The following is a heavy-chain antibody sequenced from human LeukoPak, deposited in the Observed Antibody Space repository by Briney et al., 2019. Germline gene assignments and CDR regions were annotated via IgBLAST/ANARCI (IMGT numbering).Heavy chain of an antibody. J-gene: IGHJ4*02. V-gene: IGHV4-39*07. D-gene: IGHD3-3*01. CDR3: ARSPVFGVIILHFDC. Sequence: PSETLSLTCAVSGASISSNHYNWGWIPPSPGKGLEGIGSVFHSGSTYYNPSLKTRVTMSLDASKRQFSLNLTSVTAADTAVYYCARSPVFGVIILHFDCWGQGSLVTVSS. CDR2: VFHSGST. CDR1: GASISSNHYN.